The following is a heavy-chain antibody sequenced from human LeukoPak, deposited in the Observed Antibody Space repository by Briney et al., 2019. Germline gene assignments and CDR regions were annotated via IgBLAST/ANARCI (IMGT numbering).Heavy chain of an antibody. J-gene: IGHJ4*02. V-gene: IGHV3-15*01. D-gene: IGHD3-22*01. CDR3: ATDPPYYYDSSGYGRDVAY. Sequence: PGRSLRLSCAASGFTFSNAWMSWVRQAPGKGLEWVGRSKSKTDGGTIDYAATVKGRFTISRDDSKNTLYLQMNSLKTEDAAVYYCATDPPYYYDSSGYGRDVAYWGQGTLVTVSS. CDR1: GFTFSNAW. CDR2: SKSKTDGGTI.